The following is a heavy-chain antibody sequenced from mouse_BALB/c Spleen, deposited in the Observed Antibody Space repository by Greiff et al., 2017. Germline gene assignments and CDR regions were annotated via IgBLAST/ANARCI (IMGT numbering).Heavy chain of an antibody. D-gene: IGHD2-1*01. V-gene: IGHV7-3*02. J-gene: IGHJ2*01. CDR2: IRNKANGYTT. CDR3: ARAYGNYGYFDY. CDR1: GFTFTDYY. Sequence: EVQRVESGGGLVQPGGSLRLSCATSGFTFTDYYMSWVRQPPGKALEWLGFIRNKANGYTTEYSASVKGRFTISRDNSQSILYLQMNTLRAEDSATYYCARAYGNYGYFDYWGQGTTLTVSS.